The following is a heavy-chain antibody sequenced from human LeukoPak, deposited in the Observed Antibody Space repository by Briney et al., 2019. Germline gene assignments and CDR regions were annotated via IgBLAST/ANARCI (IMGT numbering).Heavy chain of an antibody. CDR3: ARSHSSSWPLGY. V-gene: IGHV1-69*04. CDR2: IIPILGIA. Sequence: ASVKVSCKASGGTFSSYAISWVRQAPGQGLEWMGRIIPILGIANYAQKFQGRVTITADKSTSTAYMELSSLRSEDTAVYYCARSHSSSWPLGYWGQGTLVTVSS. J-gene: IGHJ4*02. D-gene: IGHD6-13*01. CDR1: GGTFSSYA.